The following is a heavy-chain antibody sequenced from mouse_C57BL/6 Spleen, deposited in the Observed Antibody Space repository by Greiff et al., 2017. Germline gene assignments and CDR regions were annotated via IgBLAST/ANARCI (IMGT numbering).Heavy chain of an antibody. Sequence: EVQLQQSGPELVKPGASVKISCKASGYTFTDYYMNWVKQSHGKSLEWIGDINPNNGGTSYNQKFKGKATLTVDKSSSTAYMELRSLTSEDSAVYYCARGKGNWDFDYWGQGTTLTVSS. CDR2: INPNNGGT. CDR3: ARGKGNWDFDY. CDR1: GYTFTDYY. V-gene: IGHV1-26*01. D-gene: IGHD4-1*01. J-gene: IGHJ2*01.